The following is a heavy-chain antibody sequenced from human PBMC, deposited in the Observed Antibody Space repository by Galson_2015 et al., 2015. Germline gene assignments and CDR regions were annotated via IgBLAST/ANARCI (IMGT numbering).Heavy chain of an antibody. D-gene: IGHD3-3*01. CDR2: ISYDGSNK. Sequence: SLRISCAASGFTFSSYGMHWARQAPGKGLERVAVISYDGSNKYYADSVKGRFTISRDNSKNPLYLQMNSLSAEDTAVYYCAKDEADNLGYYDVWSGYYRVDAFDIWGQGTMVTVSS. CDR3: AKDEADNLGYYDVWSGYYRVDAFDI. J-gene: IGHJ3*02. CDR1: GFTFSSYG. V-gene: IGHV3-30*18.